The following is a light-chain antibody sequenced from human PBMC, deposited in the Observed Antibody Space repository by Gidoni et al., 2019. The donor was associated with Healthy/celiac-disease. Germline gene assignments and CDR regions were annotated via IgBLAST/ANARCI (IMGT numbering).Light chain of an antibody. CDR2: KAS. CDR3: QQYNSYSPEYT. V-gene: IGKV1-5*03. CDR1: QSISSW. Sequence: DIQMIPSPSTLSASVGDRVTITCRASQSISSWLAWYQQKPGKAPKLLIYKASSLESGVPSRFSGSGSGTEFTLTISSLQPDDFATYYCQQYNSYSPEYTFGQGTKLEIK. J-gene: IGKJ2*01.